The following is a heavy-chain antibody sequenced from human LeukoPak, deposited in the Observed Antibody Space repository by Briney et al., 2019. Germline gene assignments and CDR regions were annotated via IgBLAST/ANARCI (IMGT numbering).Heavy chain of an antibody. D-gene: IGHD3-10*01. V-gene: IGHV4-59*11. CDR2: IFNTGNT. CDR1: GGSINSHY. Sequence: SETLSLTCSVSGGSINSHYWSWIRQPPGKRLEWIGYIFNTGNTNYNPSLASRVTMSVDTSRAQFFLRLSPVTTADTAIYYCASRPADTTWYGVFDYWSQGTLVTVSS. J-gene: IGHJ4*02. CDR3: ASRPADTTWYGVFDY.